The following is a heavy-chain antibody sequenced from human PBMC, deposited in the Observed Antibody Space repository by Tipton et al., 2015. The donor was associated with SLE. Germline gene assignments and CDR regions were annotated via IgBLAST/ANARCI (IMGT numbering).Heavy chain of an antibody. V-gene: IGHV3-66*02. CDR1: GFTVSSNY. CDR2: IYSGGST. D-gene: IGHD2-2*01. Sequence: GSLRLSCAASGFTVSSNYMSWVRQAPGKGLEWVSVIYSGGSTYYADSVKGRFTISRDNSKNTLYLQMNSLRAEDTAVYYCARVMHDLGYCSSTSCYERDFYYYYYMDVWGKGTTVTVSS. CDR3: ARVMHDLGYCSSTSCYERDFYYYYYMDV. J-gene: IGHJ6*03.